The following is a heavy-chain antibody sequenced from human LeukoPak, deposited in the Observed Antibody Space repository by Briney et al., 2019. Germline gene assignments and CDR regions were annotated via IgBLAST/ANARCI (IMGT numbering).Heavy chain of an antibody. CDR2: ISGSGGST. J-gene: IGHJ5*02. CDR1: GFTFSTYW. Sequence: GGSLRLSCSASGFTFSTYWMSWVRQAPGKGLEWVSAISGSGGSTYYADSVKGRFTISRDNSKNTLYLQMNGLRAEDTAVYYCAKDYLPPHPWGQGTLVTVSS. V-gene: IGHV3-23*01. CDR3: AKDYLPPHP.